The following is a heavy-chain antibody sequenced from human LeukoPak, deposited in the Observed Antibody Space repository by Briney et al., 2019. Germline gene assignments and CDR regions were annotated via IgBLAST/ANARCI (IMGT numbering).Heavy chain of an antibody. CDR2: IYYSGST. V-gene: IGHV4-59*01. CDR3: ARGSNPFDY. Sequence: SETLSLTCTVSGGSISSYYWSWIRQPPGKGLEWIGYIYYSGSTNYNPSLKSRVTISVDTSKNQFSLKLSSVTAADTAVYYCARGSNPFDYWGQGTLVTVSS. D-gene: IGHD3-10*01. CDR1: GGSISSYY. J-gene: IGHJ4*02.